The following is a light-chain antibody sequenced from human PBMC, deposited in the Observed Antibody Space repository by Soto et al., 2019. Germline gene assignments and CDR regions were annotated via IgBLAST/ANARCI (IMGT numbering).Light chain of an antibody. J-gene: IGKJ5*01. Sequence: DFVMTQSPDSLAVSLGERATINCKSSQSVLSYSNNQNYLAWVQQKPGQPPKLLISWASTRESGVPDRFSGSGSGTEFALTISSLQAEDVAVYYCQQYHSDPITFGQGTRLEIK. CDR2: WAS. CDR1: QSVLSYSNNQNY. V-gene: IGKV4-1*01. CDR3: QQYHSDPIT.